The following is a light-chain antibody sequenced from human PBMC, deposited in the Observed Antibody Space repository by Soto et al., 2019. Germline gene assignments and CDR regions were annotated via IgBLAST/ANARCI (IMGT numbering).Light chain of an antibody. J-gene: IGKJ3*01. CDR3: QQYQSHPFT. V-gene: IGKV1-16*02. CDR1: QGVSIY. Sequence: DIQMTQSPSSLSASVGDRVTITCRASQGVSIYLAWFQQKPGTVPKSLIYDASNLQSGVPSKFSGSGSGTDFNLTISSLQPEDSATYYCQQYQSHPFTFGPGTKVDIK. CDR2: DAS.